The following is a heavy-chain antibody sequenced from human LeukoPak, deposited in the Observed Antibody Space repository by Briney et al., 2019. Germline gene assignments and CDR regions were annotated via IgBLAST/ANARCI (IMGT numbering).Heavy chain of an antibody. D-gene: IGHD3-22*01. CDR2: ISSSSSYI. Sequence: GGSLRLSCAASGFTFSSYSMNWVRQAPGKGLEWVSSISSSSSYIYYADSVKGRFTISRDNAKNSLYLQMNSLRAEDTAVYYCARDREARWDYYDSSGYYLGVYYFDYWGQGTLVTVSS. V-gene: IGHV3-21*01. CDR3: ARDREARWDYYDSSGYYLGVYYFDY. CDR1: GFTFSSYS. J-gene: IGHJ4*02.